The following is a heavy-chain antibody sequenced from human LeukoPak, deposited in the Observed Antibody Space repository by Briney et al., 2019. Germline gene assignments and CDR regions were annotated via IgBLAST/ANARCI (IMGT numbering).Heavy chain of an antibody. CDR3: AREGATTAFDY. J-gene: IGHJ4*02. Sequence: PGGSLSLSCAVSGFTVSNNYMNWVRQAPGKGVEWVSIIYSGGRTYYADSAKGRFTISRDIFKNTVYLQMNSLRAEDTAVYYCAREGATTAFDYWGQGTLVTVSS. CDR2: IYSGGRT. CDR1: GFTVSNNY. D-gene: IGHD1-26*01. V-gene: IGHV3-53*01.